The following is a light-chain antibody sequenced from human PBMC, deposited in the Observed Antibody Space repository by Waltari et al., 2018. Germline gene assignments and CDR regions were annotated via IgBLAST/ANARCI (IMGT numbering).Light chain of an antibody. CDR1: DRDLGAYDF. CDR2: EVS. CDR3: SSYTTSSAPGV. Sequence: QSALTQPASVSGPPGQSITISCSGTDRDLGAYDFVSWYQQHPGKAPHLIIYEVSKRPSGISNRFSASKSGNTASLTISGLQAEDEADYYCSSYTTSSAPGVFGTGTRVTVL. J-gene: IGLJ1*01. V-gene: IGLV2-14*01.